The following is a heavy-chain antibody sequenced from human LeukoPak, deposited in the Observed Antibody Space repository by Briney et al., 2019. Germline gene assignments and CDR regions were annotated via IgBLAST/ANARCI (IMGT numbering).Heavy chain of an antibody. CDR2: INPNSGGT. J-gene: IGHJ4*02. CDR3: ARDTAMVRRRGVDY. V-gene: IGHV1-2*02. Sequence: GASVKVSCKASGYTFTGYNMDWVRQAPGQGLEWMGWINPNSGGTNYAQNFQGRVTMTRDTSISTAYMELSRLRSDDTAVYYCARDTAMVRRRGVDYWGQGTLVTVSS. D-gene: IGHD5-18*01. CDR1: GYTFTGYN.